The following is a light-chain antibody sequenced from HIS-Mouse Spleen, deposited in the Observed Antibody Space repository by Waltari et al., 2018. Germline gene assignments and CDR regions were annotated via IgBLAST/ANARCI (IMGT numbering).Light chain of an antibody. J-gene: IGKJ1*01. CDR3: QQYYSTPWT. V-gene: IGKV4-1*01. Sequence: DIVMTQSPDSLAVSLGGRATINCKPSQRVLYSSNNKNYLAWYQKKPGQPPKLLIYWASTRESGVPDRFSGSGSGTDFTLTISSLQAEDVAVYYCQQYYSTPWTFGQGTKVGIK. CDR2: WAS. CDR1: QRVLYSSNNKNY.